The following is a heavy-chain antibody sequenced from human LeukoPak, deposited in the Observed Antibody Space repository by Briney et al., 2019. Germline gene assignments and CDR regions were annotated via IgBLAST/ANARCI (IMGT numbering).Heavy chain of an antibody. J-gene: IGHJ4*02. CDR2: ISTSGST. Sequence: SETLSLTCAVSGYSVSSSYYWCWIRQPGGKGLDWFGRISTSGSTNYYTSLKSRVPISVDTSRNQFSLELSSVATADKAVYYCARGYYDSSGRDYFDFWGQGTLVTVSS. CDR1: GYSVSSSYY. CDR3: ARGYYDSSGRDYFDF. D-gene: IGHD3-22*01. V-gene: IGHV4-61*02.